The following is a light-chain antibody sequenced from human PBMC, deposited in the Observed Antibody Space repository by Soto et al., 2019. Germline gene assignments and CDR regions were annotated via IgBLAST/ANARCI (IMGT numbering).Light chain of an antibody. V-gene: IGKV3-11*01. CDR3: LRRSNWLSP. CDR1: QSVSGY. Sequence: EIVLTQSPATLSLFPGNRATLSCRASQSVSGYLAGYQQKPGQAPRLLIYDASIRATGIPARFSGSGSGTDFPLTITRLKPEDFAGYYCLRRSNWLSPLGGGTKVQI. J-gene: IGKJ4*01. CDR2: DAS.